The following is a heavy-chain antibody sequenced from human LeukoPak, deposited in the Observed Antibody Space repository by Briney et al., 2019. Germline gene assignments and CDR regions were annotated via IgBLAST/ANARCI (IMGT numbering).Heavy chain of an antibody. CDR2: IYYSGST. D-gene: IGHD6-13*01. J-gene: IGHJ4*02. CDR1: GGSISSYY. V-gene: IGHV4-59*01. CDR3: AGRYSSSFDY. Sequence: SETLSLTCTVSGGSISSYYWSWIRQPPGKGLEWIGYIYYSGSTNYDPSLKSRVTISVDTSKNQFSLKLSSVTAADTAVYYCAGRYSSSFDYWGQGTLVTVSS.